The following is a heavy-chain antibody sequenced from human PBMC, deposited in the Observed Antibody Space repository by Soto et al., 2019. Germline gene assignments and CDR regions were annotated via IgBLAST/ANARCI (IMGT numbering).Heavy chain of an antibody. D-gene: IGHD5-12*01. Sequence: SETLSLTCAVYGGSFSGYYWSWIRQPPGKGLEWIGEINHSGSTNYNPSLKSRVTISVDTSKNQFSLKLSSVTAADTAVYYCARDKSSGYSGPYAFDIWGQGTMVTVSS. CDR1: GGSFSGYY. J-gene: IGHJ3*02. CDR2: INHSGST. V-gene: IGHV4-34*01. CDR3: ARDKSSGYSGPYAFDI.